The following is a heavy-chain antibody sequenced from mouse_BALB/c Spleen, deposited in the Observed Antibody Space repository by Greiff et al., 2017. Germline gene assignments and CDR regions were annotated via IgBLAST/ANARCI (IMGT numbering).Heavy chain of an antibody. CDR1: GYTFTSYW. CDR2: IYPGNSDT. Sequence: VQLQQSGTVLARPGASVKMSCKASGYTFTSYWMHWVKQRPGQGLEWIGAIYPGNSDTSYTKKFKGKAKLTAVTSTSTAYMELSSLTNEDSAVYYCTRRFITTFMDYWGQGTSVTVSS. J-gene: IGHJ4*01. D-gene: IGHD1-1*01. V-gene: IGHV1-5*01. CDR3: TRRFITTFMDY.